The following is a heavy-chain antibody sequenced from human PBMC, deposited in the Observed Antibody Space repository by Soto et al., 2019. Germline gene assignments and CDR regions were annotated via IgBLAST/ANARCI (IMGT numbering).Heavy chain of an antibody. CDR2: INPNSGGT. D-gene: IGHD3-3*01. Sequence: SVKVSCKASGYTFTGYYMHWVRQAPGQGLEWMGWINPNSGGTNYAQKFQGWVTMTRDTSISTAYMELSRLRSDDTAVYYCARDITGYDFWSGYPPHPYGMDVWGQGTTVTVSS. J-gene: IGHJ6*02. CDR3: ARDITGYDFWSGYPPHPYGMDV. V-gene: IGHV1-2*04. CDR1: GYTFTGYY.